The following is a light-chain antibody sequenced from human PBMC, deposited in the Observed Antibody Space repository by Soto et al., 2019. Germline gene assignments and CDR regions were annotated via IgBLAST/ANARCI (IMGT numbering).Light chain of an antibody. Sequence: DIQMTQSPSSLSASVGDRVTITCQASQDISNYLNWYQQKPGKAPKLLIYDASNLETGVPSMFSGSGSGTEFTFSIISLQPEDIATYYCQQYDNLPLFTFGPGTKVDIK. CDR1: QDISNY. CDR3: QQYDNLPLFT. J-gene: IGKJ3*01. CDR2: DAS. V-gene: IGKV1-33*01.